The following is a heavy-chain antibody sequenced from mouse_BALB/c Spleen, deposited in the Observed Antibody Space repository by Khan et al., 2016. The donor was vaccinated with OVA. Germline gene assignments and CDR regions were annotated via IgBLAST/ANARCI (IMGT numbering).Heavy chain of an antibody. Sequence: QVQLKQSGPGLVAPSQSLSITCTVSGFSLSRYNIHWVRQPPGKGLEWLGMIWGGGGTDYNSTLKSRLSIRKDNSKSQVFLKMNSLQTDDSAMYYCARAYYRDGGYDAMDYWGQGTSVTVSP. V-gene: IGHV2-6-4*01. J-gene: IGHJ4*01. CDR3: ARAYYRDGGYDAMDY. CDR2: IWGGGGT. D-gene: IGHD2-14*01. CDR1: GFSLSRYN.